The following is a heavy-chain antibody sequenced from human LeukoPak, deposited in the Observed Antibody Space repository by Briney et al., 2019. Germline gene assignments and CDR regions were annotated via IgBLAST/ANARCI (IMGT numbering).Heavy chain of an antibody. J-gene: IGHJ5*02. CDR1: GGSISSYY. Sequence: SETLSLTCTVSGGSISSYYWSWIRQPPGKGLEWIGYIYYSGSTNYNPSLKSRVTISVDTSKNQFSLKLSSVTAADTAVYYCARGAPYDFWSGYYNNWFDPWGQGTLVTVSS. V-gene: IGHV4-59*01. CDR3: ARGAPYDFWSGYYNNWFDP. CDR2: IYYSGST. D-gene: IGHD3-3*01.